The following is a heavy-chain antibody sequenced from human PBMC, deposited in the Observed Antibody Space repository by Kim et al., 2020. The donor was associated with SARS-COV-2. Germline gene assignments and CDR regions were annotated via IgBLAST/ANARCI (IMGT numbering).Heavy chain of an antibody. CDR1: GGSISSFY. J-gene: IGHJ5*02. CDR3: AGQYRWAFDP. CDR2: IYYSGST. D-gene: IGHD5-12*01. Sequence: SETLSLTCTVSGGSISSFYWSWIRQPPGKGLEWIGYIYYSGSTNCNPSLKSRVTISVDTSKNQFSLKLSSVTSADTAVYYCAGQYRWAFDPWGQGTLVT. V-gene: IGHV4-59*08.